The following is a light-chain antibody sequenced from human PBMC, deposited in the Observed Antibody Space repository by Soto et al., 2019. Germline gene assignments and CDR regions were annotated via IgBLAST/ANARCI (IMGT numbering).Light chain of an antibody. CDR3: LLHYGGNQNAV. CDR1: TGAVTSGDF. CDR2: STT. V-gene: IGLV7-43*01. J-gene: IGLJ2*01. Sequence: QAVVTQEPSLAVSPGGTVTLTCASSTGAVTSGDFPSWLQQRPGQAPRSLIYSTTKKHSWTPARFSGSLLGGKAALTLSGVQPEDVAEYYCLLHYGGNQNAVFGGGTKLTVL.